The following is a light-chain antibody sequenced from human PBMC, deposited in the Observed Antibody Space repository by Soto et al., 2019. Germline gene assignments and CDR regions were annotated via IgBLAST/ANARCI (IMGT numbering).Light chain of an antibody. V-gene: IGKV3-11*01. CDR2: GAS. Sequence: EIVMTQSPATLSVSPGERATLSCRTSQSVNIYLAWYQQKPGQAPRLLIFGASSRATGIPARFSGSGSGTDFTLTISRLEAEDFAVYYCQQRSNWPITFGQGTRLEIK. CDR1: QSVNIY. CDR3: QQRSNWPIT. J-gene: IGKJ5*01.